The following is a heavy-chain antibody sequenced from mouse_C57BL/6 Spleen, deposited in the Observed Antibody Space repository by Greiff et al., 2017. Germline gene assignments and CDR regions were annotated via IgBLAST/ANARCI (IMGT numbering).Heavy chain of an antibody. J-gene: IGHJ1*03. V-gene: IGHV1-64*01. Sequence: QVQLKQPGAELVKPGASVKLSCKASGYTFTSYWMHWVKQRPGQGLEWIGMIHPNSGSTNYNEKFKSKATLTVDKSSSTAYMQLSSLTSEDSAVYYCARSAIYWYFDVWGTGTTVTVSS. CDR2: IHPNSGST. CDR3: ARSAIYWYFDV. CDR1: GYTFTSYW.